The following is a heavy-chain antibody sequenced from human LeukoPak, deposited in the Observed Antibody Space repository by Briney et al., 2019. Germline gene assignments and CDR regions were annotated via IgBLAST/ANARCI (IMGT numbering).Heavy chain of an antibody. CDR3: AKVPSMAAGATEPFDY. CDR1: GFTFSSYA. J-gene: IGHJ4*02. Sequence: GGSLRLSCAASGFTFSSYAMSWVRQAPGKGLEWVSAISGSGGSTYYADSVKGRFTISRDNSKNTLYLQMNSPRAEDTAVYYCAKVPSMAAGATEPFDYWGQGTLVTVSS. CDR2: ISGSGGST. V-gene: IGHV3-23*01. D-gene: IGHD1-26*01.